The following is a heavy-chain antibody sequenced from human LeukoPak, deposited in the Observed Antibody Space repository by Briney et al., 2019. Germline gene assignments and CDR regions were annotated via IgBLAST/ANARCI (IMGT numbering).Heavy chain of an antibody. CDR3: ARSFNWNYLDY. D-gene: IGHD1-20*01. Sequence: GRSLRLSCAASGFTFSSYAMHWVRQAPGKGLEWVAVISYDGSNKYYADSVKGRFTISRDNSKNTLYLQMNSLRAEDTAVYYCARSFNWNYLDYWGQGTLVTVCS. J-gene: IGHJ4*02. V-gene: IGHV3-30-3*01. CDR1: GFTFSSYA. CDR2: ISYDGSNK.